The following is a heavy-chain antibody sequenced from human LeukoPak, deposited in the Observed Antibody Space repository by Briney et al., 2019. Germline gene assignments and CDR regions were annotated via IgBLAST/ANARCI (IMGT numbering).Heavy chain of an antibody. CDR1: GFTFSSYA. J-gene: IGHJ4*02. D-gene: IGHD5/OR15-5a*01. Sequence: GGSLRLSCAASGFTFSSYAMHWVRQAPGKGLEWVAVISYDGSNKYYADSVKGRFTISRDNSKNTLYLQMNSLRAEDSAVYYCARDGDTSVQQSLDYWGQGTLVTVSS. V-gene: IGHV3-30-3*01. CDR2: ISYDGSNK. CDR3: ARDGDTSVQQSLDY.